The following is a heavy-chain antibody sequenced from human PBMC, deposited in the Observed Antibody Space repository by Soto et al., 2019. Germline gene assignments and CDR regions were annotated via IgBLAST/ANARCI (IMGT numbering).Heavy chain of an antibody. CDR1: GFTFSSYA. V-gene: IGHV3-23*01. Sequence: EVQLLESGGGLVQPGGSLRLSCAASGFTFSSYAMSWVRQAPGKGLEWVSAISGSGGSTYYADSVKGRFTISRDNPKNTLDLQMNSLRAEDTAVYYCAKDLFGDSLYYFDYWGQGTLVTVSS. J-gene: IGHJ4*02. CDR3: AKDLFGDSLYYFDY. D-gene: IGHD2-21*02. CDR2: ISGSGGST.